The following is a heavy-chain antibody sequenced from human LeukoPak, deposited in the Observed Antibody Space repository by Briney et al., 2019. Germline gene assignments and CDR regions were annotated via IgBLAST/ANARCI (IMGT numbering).Heavy chain of an antibody. CDR2: INPNSGGT. D-gene: IGHD6-19*01. CDR3: ARGRLLARWLANNWFDP. V-gene: IGHV1-2*06. J-gene: IGHJ5*02. CDR1: GYTVTGYY. Sequence: GASVTVSCKASGYTVTGYYMHWVRQARGQGGEWMGRINPNSGGTNYAQEFQGRVTMPRDTSISTAYTEQSRLRPDDTAVYYSARGRLLARWLANNWFDPWGQGTLVTVSS.